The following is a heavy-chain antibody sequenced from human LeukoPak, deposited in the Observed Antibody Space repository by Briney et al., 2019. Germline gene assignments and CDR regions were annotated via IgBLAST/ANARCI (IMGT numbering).Heavy chain of an antibody. Sequence: GGSLRLSCAASGFTFSSYSMNWVRQAPGKGLEWVSSISSSSSYIYYADSVKGRFTISRDNAKNSLYLQMNSLRAEDTAVYYCAGYCSGGSCPYYWGQGTLVTVSS. CDR2: ISSSSSYI. V-gene: IGHV3-21*01. CDR3: AGYCSGGSCPYY. CDR1: GFTFSSYS. J-gene: IGHJ4*02. D-gene: IGHD2-15*01.